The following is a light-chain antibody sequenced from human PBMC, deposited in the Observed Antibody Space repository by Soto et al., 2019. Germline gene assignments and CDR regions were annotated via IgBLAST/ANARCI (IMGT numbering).Light chain of an antibody. J-gene: IGKJ2*01. Sequence: EIVMTQSPATLSVSPGERATLSCRASQTVSNNLAWYQQKPGRAPRLLIYNASARATGNPARFSGSGSGTEFTLTISSLQSEDFAVYYCQQYNNWPPYTFGQGTKLKIK. V-gene: IGKV3-15*01. CDR3: QQYNNWPPYT. CDR1: QTVSNN. CDR2: NAS.